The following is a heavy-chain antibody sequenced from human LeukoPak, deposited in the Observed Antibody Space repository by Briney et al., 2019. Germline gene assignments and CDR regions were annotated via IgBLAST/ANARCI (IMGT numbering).Heavy chain of an antibody. D-gene: IGHD6-19*01. CDR3: ARFYFPEEHDRAWYEAH. CDR1: GFIFTDYW. Sequence: GSLRLSCAASGFIFTDYWMQWVRQAPGKELVWVARIRGDGRATTYADSVKGRFTISRDNAMNTVFLQMKSLRAEDTGIYYCARFYFPEEHDRAWYEAHWGQGIRVTVS. V-gene: IGHV3-74*01. J-gene: IGHJ4*02. CDR2: IRGDGRAT.